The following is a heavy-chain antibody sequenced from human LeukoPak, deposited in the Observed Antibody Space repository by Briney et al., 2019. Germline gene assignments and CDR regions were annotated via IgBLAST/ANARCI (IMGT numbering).Heavy chain of an antibody. J-gene: IGHJ4*02. Sequence: GGSLRLSCAASGFTFSDNWMTWVRQAPGKGLEWVATIKQDGSEKYYVDSVKGRFTISRDNAKNSLYLQMNSLRAEDTAVYYCASNGLLFDYWGQGTLVTVSS. D-gene: IGHD2-8*01. CDR2: IKQDGSEK. CDR1: GFTFSDNW. CDR3: ASNGLLFDY. V-gene: IGHV3-7*01.